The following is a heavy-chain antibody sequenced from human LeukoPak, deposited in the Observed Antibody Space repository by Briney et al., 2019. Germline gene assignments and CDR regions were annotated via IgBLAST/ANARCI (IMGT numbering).Heavy chain of an antibody. CDR2: FDPEDGVT. CDR3: ATLYYDSSGPYGLMY. CDR1: GYTLTELS. V-gene: IGHV1-24*01. D-gene: IGHD3-22*01. Sequence: ASVKVSCKVSGYTLTELSMHWVRQAPGKGPGWMGGFDPEDGVTIYAQKFQGRVTMTEDTSTDTAYMELSSPRSEDTAVYYCATLYYDSSGPYGLMYWGQGTLVTVSS. J-gene: IGHJ4*02.